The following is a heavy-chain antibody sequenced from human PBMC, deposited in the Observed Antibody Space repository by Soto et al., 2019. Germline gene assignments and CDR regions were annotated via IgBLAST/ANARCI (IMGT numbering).Heavy chain of an antibody. D-gene: IGHD6-13*01. CDR1: GGTFSSYA. CDR3: ARDRPYSSSWYFDY. Sequence: QVQLVQSGAEVKKPGSSVKVSCKASGGTFSSYAISWVRQAPGQGLEWMGGIIPIFGTANYAQKFQGRVTITADESTSTAYMELSSLRSDDTAVYYCARDRPYSSSWYFDYWGQGTLVTVSS. J-gene: IGHJ4*02. CDR2: IIPIFGTA. V-gene: IGHV1-69*01.